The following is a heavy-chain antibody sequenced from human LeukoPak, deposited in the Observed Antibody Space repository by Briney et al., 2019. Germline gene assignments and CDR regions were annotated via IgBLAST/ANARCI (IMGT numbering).Heavy chain of an antibody. V-gene: IGHV3-7*01. CDR3: AKTYYYDVGNY. J-gene: IGHJ4*02. CDR2: IKHDGGEK. CDR1: GFTFSSYR. D-gene: IGHD3-22*01. Sequence: GGSLRLSCASSGFTFSSYRMNWVRQAPGKGLEGVANIKHDGGEKYYVDSVKGRFTVSRDNAKNSLDLQMNALRAEDTAVCYCAKTYYYDVGNYWGQGTLVTVSS.